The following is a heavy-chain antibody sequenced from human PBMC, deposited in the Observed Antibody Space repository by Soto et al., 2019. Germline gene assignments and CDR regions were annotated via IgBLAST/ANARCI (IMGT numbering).Heavy chain of an antibody. V-gene: IGHV4-34*01. CDR2: INHSGST. CDR3: ARVRGYDYIWGSYRQAYYFDY. Sequence: QVQLQQWGAGLLKPSETLSLTCAVYGGSFSGYYWSWIRQPPGKGLEWIGEINHSGSTNYNPSLKSRVTISVDTSKNQFSLKLSSVTAADTAVYYCARVRGYDYIWGSYRQAYYFDYWGQGTLVTVSS. D-gene: IGHD3-16*02. CDR1: GGSFSGYY. J-gene: IGHJ4*02.